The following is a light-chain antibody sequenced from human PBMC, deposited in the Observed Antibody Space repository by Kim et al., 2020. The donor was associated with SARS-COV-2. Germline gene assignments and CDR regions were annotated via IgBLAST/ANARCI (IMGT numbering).Light chain of an antibody. CDR1: NSNIGSNT. CDR3: AAWDDSLNGPG. CDR2: SNN. V-gene: IGLV1-44*01. Sequence: GQRVTMSCSGSNSNIGSNTVHWFQQFPGTAPKLLIYSNNQRPSGVPDRFSDSKSGTSASLAIDGLQSEDEADYYCAAWDDSLNGPGFGGGTQLTVL. J-gene: IGLJ2*01.